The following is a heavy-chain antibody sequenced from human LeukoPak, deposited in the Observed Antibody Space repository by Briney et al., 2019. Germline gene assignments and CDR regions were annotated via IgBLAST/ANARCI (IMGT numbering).Heavy chain of an antibody. CDR3: AGTEAIFGVVITLDY. CDR1: GGTFSIYA. J-gene: IGHJ4*02. CDR2: IIPIFGTA. D-gene: IGHD3-3*01. Sequence: SVKVSCKASGGTFSIYAISWVRQAPGQGLEWMGGIIPIFGTANYAQKFQGRVTITADESTSTAYMELSSLRSEDTAVCYCAGTEAIFGVVITLDYWGQGTLVTVSS. V-gene: IGHV1-69*13.